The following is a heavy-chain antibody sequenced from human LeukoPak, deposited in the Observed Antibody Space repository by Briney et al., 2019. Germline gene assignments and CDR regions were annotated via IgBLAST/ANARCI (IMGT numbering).Heavy chain of an antibody. CDR3: ARGRRGGIAAAGRRPCEFDY. J-gene: IGHJ4*02. Sequence: SETLSLTCTVSGGSISSSSYYWGWIRQPPGKGLEWIGSIYYSGSTYYNPSLKSRVTISVDRSKNQFSLKLSSVTAADTAVYYCARGRRGGIAAAGRRPCEFDYWGQGTLVTVSS. CDR2: IYYSGST. V-gene: IGHV4-39*07. CDR1: GGSISSSSYY. D-gene: IGHD6-13*01.